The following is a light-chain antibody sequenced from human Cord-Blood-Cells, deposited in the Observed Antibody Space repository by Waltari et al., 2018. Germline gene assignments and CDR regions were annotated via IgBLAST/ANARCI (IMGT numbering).Light chain of an antibody. CDR1: QSVSSSY. CDR2: GAS. CDR3: QQYGSSPPIT. V-gene: IGKV3-20*01. J-gene: IGKJ5*01. Sequence: EIVLTHSHGTLSLSPGERATLSCRASQSVSSSYLAWYQQKPGQAPRLLIYGASSRATGIPDRFSGSGSGTDFTLTISRLEPEDFAVYYCQQYGSSPPITFGQGTRLEIK.